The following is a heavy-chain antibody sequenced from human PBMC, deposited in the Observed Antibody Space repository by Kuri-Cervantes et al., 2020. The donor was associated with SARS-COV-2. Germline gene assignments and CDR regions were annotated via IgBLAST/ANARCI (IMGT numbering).Heavy chain of an antibody. V-gene: IGHV3-21*01. J-gene: IGHJ6*03. D-gene: IGHD3-3*01. CDR3: ARAFPYKRITIFGVAQTPNYYYYYMDV. CDR2: ISSSSSYI. Sequence: GESLKISCAASGFTFSSYSMNWVRQAPGKGLEWVSSISSSSSYIYYADSVKGRFTISRDNAKNSLYLQMNSLRAEDTAVYYCARAFPYKRITIFGVAQTPNYYYYYMDVWGKGTTVTVSS. CDR1: GFTFSSYS.